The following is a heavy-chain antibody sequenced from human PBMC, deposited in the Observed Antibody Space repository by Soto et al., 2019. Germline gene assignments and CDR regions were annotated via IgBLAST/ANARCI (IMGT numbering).Heavy chain of an antibody. CDR3: ATWLDYGEMDAFDI. J-gene: IGHJ3*02. Sequence: SETLSLTCAVYGGSFSGYYWSWIRQPPGKGLEWIGEINHSGSTNYNPSLKSRVTISVDTSKNQFPLKLSSVTAADTAVYYCATWLDYGEMDAFDIWGQGTMVTVSS. CDR1: GGSFSGYY. V-gene: IGHV4-34*01. D-gene: IGHD4-17*01. CDR2: INHSGST.